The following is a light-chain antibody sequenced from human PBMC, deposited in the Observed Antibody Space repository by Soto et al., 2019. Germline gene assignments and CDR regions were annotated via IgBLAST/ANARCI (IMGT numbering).Light chain of an antibody. Sequence: IVLTQSPGTLSLSPGERATLSCRASQSLTSSLLAWYQQKPGQAPRLLIYGASSRATGIPDRCSGSGSGTDFTLNISKLEPEDFAVYYCHQYNDSPLTFGPGTKVDIK. CDR2: GAS. J-gene: IGKJ3*01. V-gene: IGKV3-20*01. CDR1: QSLTSSL. CDR3: HQYNDSPLT.